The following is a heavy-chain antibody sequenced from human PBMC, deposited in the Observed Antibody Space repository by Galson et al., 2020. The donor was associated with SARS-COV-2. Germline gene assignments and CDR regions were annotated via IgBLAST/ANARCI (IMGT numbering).Heavy chain of an antibody. D-gene: IGHD1-1*01. CDR1: GDSVXSXXXA. CDR2: XXXRSKWYN. V-gene: IGHV6-1*01. Sequence: SQTLSLTCAISGDSVXSXXXAXXXXXQSPSRGLEWLXXXXXRSKWYNDYTVSVQSRITINPDTSKNQFSLQLNSVSPEDTAVYYCARGANRALDAWGQGSLVTVSS. CDR3: ARGANRALDA. J-gene: IGHJ5*02.